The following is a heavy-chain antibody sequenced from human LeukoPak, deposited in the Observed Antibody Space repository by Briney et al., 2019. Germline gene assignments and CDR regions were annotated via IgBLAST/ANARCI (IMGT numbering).Heavy chain of an antibody. J-gene: IGHJ4*02. Sequence: GGSLRLSCASSGFTFSSYGMHWVRQARGEGLEWVANIKQDGSEKHYVDSVNGRFTISRDNAKNSLYLQMNSLRAEDTAVYYCAKDPYYYDSSGQYYFDYWGKGTLVTVSS. D-gene: IGHD3-22*01. CDR2: IKQDGSEK. V-gene: IGHV3-7*03. CDR1: GFTFSSYG. CDR3: AKDPYYYDSSGQYYFDY.